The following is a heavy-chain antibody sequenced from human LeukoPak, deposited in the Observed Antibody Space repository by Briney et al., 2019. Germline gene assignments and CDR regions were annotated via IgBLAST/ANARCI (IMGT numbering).Heavy chain of an antibody. J-gene: IGHJ6*03. CDR3: ATATVPVSGYMDV. CDR2: INPNSVGT. CDR1: GYTFTGYY. Sequence: ASVKVSCKASGYTFTGYYMHWVRQAPGQGLEWMGWINPNSVGTNYAQKFQGRVTMTRDTSISTAYMELSRLRSDDTAVYYCATATVPVSGYMDVWGKGTTVTVSS. V-gene: IGHV1-2*02. D-gene: IGHD4-17*01.